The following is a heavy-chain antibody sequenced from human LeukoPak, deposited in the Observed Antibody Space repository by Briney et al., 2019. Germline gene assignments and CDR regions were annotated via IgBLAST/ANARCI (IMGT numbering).Heavy chain of an antibody. D-gene: IGHD6-13*01. Sequence: SETLSLTCTVSGGSISSYYWSWIRQPPGKGLEWIGYIYTSGSTNYNPSLKSRVTISVDTSKNQFSLKLSSVTAADTAVYYCARQARYSSSWYPENYYYYHYMDVWGKGTTVTVSS. CDR2: IYTSGST. CDR3: ARQARYSSSWYPENYYYYHYMDV. CDR1: GGSISSYY. V-gene: IGHV4-4*09. J-gene: IGHJ6*03.